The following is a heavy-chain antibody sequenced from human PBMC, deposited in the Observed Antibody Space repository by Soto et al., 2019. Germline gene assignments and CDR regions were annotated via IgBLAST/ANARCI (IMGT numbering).Heavy chain of an antibody. CDR2: ISGSGGST. CDR3: AKARRPFLEWLLYIGPSDY. V-gene: IGHV3-23*01. Sequence: GGSLRLCCAASGFSFSSYAMSWVRQAPGKGLEWVSAISGSGGSTYYADSVKGRFTISRDNSKNTLYLQMNSLRAEDTAVYYCAKARRPFLEWLLYIGPSDYWGQGTLVTVSS. D-gene: IGHD3-3*01. J-gene: IGHJ4*02. CDR1: GFSFSSYA.